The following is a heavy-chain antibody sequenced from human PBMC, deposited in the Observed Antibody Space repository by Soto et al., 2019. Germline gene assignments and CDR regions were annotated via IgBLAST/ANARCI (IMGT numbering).Heavy chain of an antibody. CDR3: AKGVNALLVARLPPYYYYGMDV. V-gene: IGHV3-23*01. CDR1: GFTFSSYA. CDR2: ISGSGGST. Sequence: GGSLRLSCAASGFTFSSYAMSWVRQAPGKGLEWVSAISGSGGSTYYADSVKGRFTISRDNSKNTLYLQMNGLRAEDTAVYYCAKGVNALLVARLPPYYYYGMDVWGQGTTVTVSS. D-gene: IGHD3-3*02. J-gene: IGHJ6*02.